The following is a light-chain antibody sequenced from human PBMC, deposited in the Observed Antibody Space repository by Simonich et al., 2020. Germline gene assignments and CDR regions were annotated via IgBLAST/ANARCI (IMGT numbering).Light chain of an antibody. CDR1: QSVSSN. J-gene: IGKJ5*01. V-gene: IGKV3-15*01. CDR2: GAS. CDR3: QQRSNWPPIT. Sequence: EIVMTQSPATLSVSPGERATLSSRASQSVSSNLAWYQQKPGQAPRLLIYGASTRATGIPARFSGSGSGTEFTLTISSLQSEDFAVYYCQQRSNWPPITFGQGTRLEIK.